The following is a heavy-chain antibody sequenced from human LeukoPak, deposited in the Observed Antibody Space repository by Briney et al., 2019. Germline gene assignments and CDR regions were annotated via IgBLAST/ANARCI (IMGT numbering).Heavy chain of an antibody. CDR1: GGSISSGDYY. D-gene: IGHD1-14*01. CDR3: ARGYTLGWFDP. J-gene: IGHJ5*02. CDR2: IYYSGST. V-gene: IGHV4-30-4*08. Sequence: SETLSLTCTVSGGSISSGDYYWNWVRQPPGKGLEWIGYIYYSGSTYYNPSLKSRVTISVDTSKNQFSLKLSSVTAADTAVYYCARGYTLGWFDPWGQGTLVTVSS.